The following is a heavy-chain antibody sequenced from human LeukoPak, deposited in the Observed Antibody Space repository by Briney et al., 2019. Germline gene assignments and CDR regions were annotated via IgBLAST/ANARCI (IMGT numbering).Heavy chain of an antibody. Sequence: GGSLRLSCAASGFDFDDYCMTWVRQAPRKGLEWVAGIIGNVGSTVYADSVRGRFIIYRDNAKNYVHMQMDSLRAEDTAVYYCARDQGSADYWGQGTLVTVSS. J-gene: IGHJ4*02. V-gene: IGHV3-20*04. CDR3: ARDQGSADY. CDR1: GFDFDDYC. CDR2: IIGNVGST.